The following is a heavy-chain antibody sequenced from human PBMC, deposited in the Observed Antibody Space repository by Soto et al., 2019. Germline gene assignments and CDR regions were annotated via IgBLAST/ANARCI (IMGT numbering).Heavy chain of an antibody. CDR3: AKSGQQLVWGDD. CDR2: ISYDGSNK. D-gene: IGHD6-13*01. V-gene: IGHV3-30*18. CDR1: GFTFSSYG. J-gene: IGHJ4*02. Sequence: QVQLVESGGGVVQPGRSLRLSCAASGFTFSSYGMHWVRQAPGKGLEWVAVISYDGSNKYYADSVKGRFTISRDNSKNTLYLQMNSLRAEDTAVYYCAKSGQQLVWGDDWGQGTLVTVSS.